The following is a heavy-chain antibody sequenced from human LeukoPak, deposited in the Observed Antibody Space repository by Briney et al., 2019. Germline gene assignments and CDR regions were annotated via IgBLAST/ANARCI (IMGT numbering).Heavy chain of an antibody. CDR1: GGSISSSNW. D-gene: IGHD5-24*01. J-gene: IGHJ4*02. CDR2: IYHSGGN. V-gene: IGHV4-4*02. Sequence: SETLSLTCAVSGGSISSSNWWSWVRQPPGKGLEWIGEIYHSGGNNYNPSLKSRLTISVDKSKSQFSLNLTSVTAADTAVYYCARGRNGYNFIDYWGQGTLVTVSS. CDR3: ARGRNGYNFIDY.